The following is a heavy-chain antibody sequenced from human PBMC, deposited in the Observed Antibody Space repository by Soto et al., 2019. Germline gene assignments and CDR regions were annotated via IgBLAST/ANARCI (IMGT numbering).Heavy chain of an antibody. CDR3: AKGLYCGGDCYFTNFDY. CDR2: ISGSGGIT. J-gene: IGHJ4*02. V-gene: IGHV3-23*01. CDR1: GITFSNYA. Sequence: GGSLRLSCAGSGITFSNYAMSWVRQGPGKGLEWVSLISGSGGITYYADSVKGRLTISRDNSKNTLYLQMNSLRADDTAVYYCAKGLYCGGDCYFTNFDYWGQGT. D-gene: IGHD2-21*02.